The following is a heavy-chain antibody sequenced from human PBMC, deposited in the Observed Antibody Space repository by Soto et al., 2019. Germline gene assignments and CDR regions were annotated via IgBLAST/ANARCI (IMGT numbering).Heavy chain of an antibody. J-gene: IGHJ3*01. D-gene: IGHD2-2*01. CDR2: VHYSGST. CDR3: VGTSGNFDV. CDR1: GASISSYY. Sequence: SETLSLACAVSGASISSYYWSWIRQPPGKGLEWIGYVHYSGSTNYNPSLQSRVTMSVDTSKNQFFLNLSSVTAADTAVYYCVGTSGNFDVWGQGTLVTVSS. V-gene: IGHV4-59*01.